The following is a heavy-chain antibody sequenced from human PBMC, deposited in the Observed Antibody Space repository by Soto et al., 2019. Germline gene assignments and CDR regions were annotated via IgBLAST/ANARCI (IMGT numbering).Heavy chain of an antibody. D-gene: IGHD6-19*01. CDR3: AKSRDPSKVAAPYYFDY. CDR1: GFTFRSFA. CDR2: ISHDGSNK. J-gene: IGHJ4*02. Sequence: GGSLRLSCAASGFTFRSFAMHWVRQAPGKGLECVAVISHDGSNKFYRDYLKGRFTISRDNSKNTFYLQINSLRYEDTAVYYCAKSRDPSKVAAPYYFDYWGQGTLVTVSS. V-gene: IGHV3-30-3*02.